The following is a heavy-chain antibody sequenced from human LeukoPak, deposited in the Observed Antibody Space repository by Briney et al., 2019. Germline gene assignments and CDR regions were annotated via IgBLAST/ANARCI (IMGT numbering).Heavy chain of an antibody. J-gene: IGHJ4*02. CDR2: INSDGSST. CDR3: ARVAVVPAAYFDY. D-gene: IGHD2-2*01. CDR1: GFTFSSYW. Sequence: GGSLRLSCAASGFTFSSYWMHWVRQAPGKGLVWVSRINSDGSSTTYADSVKGRFTISRDNAKNTLYLQMNSLRAEDTAVYYCARVAVVPAAYFDYWGQGTLVTVSS. V-gene: IGHV3-74*03.